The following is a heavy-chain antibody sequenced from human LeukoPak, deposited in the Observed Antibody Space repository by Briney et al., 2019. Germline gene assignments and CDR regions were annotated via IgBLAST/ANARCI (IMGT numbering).Heavy chain of an antibody. J-gene: IGHJ6*02. CDR3: ARIQVNWFGEVTSLSPPNYGMDV. Sequence: ASVKVSCKASGYTFTDDGISWVRQGPGQGLEWVGWISPYNGDTKYADKVLGRVTMSADISTTTAYMELRSLRSDDTAVYYCARIQVNWFGEVTSLSPPNYGMDVWGQGTTVIVSS. V-gene: IGHV1-18*01. CDR2: ISPYNGDT. CDR1: GYTFTDDG. D-gene: IGHD3-10*01.